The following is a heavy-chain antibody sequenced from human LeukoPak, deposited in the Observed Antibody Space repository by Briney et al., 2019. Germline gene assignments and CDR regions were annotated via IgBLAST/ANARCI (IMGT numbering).Heavy chain of an antibody. V-gene: IGHV4-59*01. J-gene: IGHJ5*02. Sequence: SETLSLTCTVSGVSISSYYWSWIRQPPGKGLEWIGYIYYSGSTNYNPSLKSRVTISVDTSKNQFSLKLSSVTAADTAVYYCARGSSLDPNWFDPWGQGTLVTVSS. D-gene: IGHD3-10*01. CDR1: GVSISSYY. CDR2: IYYSGST. CDR3: ARGSSLDPNWFDP.